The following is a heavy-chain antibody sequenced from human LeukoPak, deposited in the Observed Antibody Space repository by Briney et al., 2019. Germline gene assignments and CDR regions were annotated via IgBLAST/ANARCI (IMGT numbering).Heavy chain of an antibody. CDR2: IWYDGSNK. J-gene: IGHJ4*02. CDR1: GFTFSSYS. CDR3: AREGPRGNSQFDY. D-gene: IGHD2/OR15-2a*01. Sequence: GGSLRLSCAASGFTFSSYSMNWVRQAPGKGLEWVALIWYDGSNKYYTDSVKGRLTISRDNSKNTLYLQMNSLRAEDTAVYYCAREGPRGNSQFDYWGQGTLVTVSS. V-gene: IGHV3-33*08.